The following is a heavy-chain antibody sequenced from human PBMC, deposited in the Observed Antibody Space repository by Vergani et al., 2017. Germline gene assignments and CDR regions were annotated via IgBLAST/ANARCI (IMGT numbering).Heavy chain of an antibody. V-gene: IGHV1-3*01. CDR3: ARDLREGYCSSTSCFYYYYMDV. CDR1: GYTFTSYA. Sequence: QVQLVQSGAEVKKPGASVKVSCKASGYTFTSYAMHWVRQAPGQRLEWMGWINAGNGNTKYSQKFQGRVTITTDTSASTAYMELSSLRSEDTAVYYCARDLREGYCSSTSCFYYYYMDVWGKGTTVTVSS. J-gene: IGHJ6*03. D-gene: IGHD2-2*01. CDR2: INAGNGNT.